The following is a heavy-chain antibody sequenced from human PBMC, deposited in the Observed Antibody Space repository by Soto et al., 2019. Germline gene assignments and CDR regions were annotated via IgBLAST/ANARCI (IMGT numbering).Heavy chain of an antibody. Sequence: QITLKESGPTLVKPTQTLTLTCTFSGFSLSTGGVGVGWIRQPPGMALAWLALIDWDDDKRYRTSLQNRLTVTADSSSNPVVLSMSSLGPGATAAYYCAHRKVEVVGGSTTTFEYWGQGALVTVPS. V-gene: IGHV2-5*02. J-gene: IGHJ4*02. D-gene: IGHD2-15*01. CDR1: GFSLSTGGVG. CDR3: AHRKVEVVGGSTTTFEY. CDR2: IDWDDDK.